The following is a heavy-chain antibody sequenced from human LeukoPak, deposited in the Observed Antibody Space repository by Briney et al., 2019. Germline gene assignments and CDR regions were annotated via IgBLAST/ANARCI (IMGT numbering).Heavy chain of an antibody. D-gene: IGHD2-2*01. CDR1: GGTFSSYA. CDR2: IHPFFGTA. CDR3: ARLVVVVPAAPYYVVFDI. V-gene: IGHV1-69*05. J-gene: IGHJ3*02. Sequence: GASVKVSCKASGGTFSSYAISWVRQAPGQGLEWMGGIHPFFGTANYAQKFQGRVTITTDESTSTAYMELSSLRSEDTAVYYCARLVVVVPAAPYYVVFDIWGQATMVTVSS.